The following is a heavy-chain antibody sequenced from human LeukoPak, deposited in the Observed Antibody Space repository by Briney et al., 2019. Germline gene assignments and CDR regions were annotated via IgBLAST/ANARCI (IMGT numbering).Heavy chain of an antibody. D-gene: IGHD6-13*01. V-gene: IGHV3-7*03. CDR2: TKQDGSET. J-gene: IGHJ4*02. CDR3: ARGGSGSSWYWRD. Sequence: PGGSLRLSCAASGFTFSSYWMTWVRQAPGKGPEWVANTKQDGSETYYVDSVKGRFTISRDNAKNSLYLQMNSLRAEDSAVYYCARGGSGSSWYWRDWGQGTLVTVSS. CDR1: GFTFSSYW.